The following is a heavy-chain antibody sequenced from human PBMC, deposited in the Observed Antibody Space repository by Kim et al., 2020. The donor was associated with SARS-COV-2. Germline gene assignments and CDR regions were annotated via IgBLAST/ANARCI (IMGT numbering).Heavy chain of an antibody. CDR2: INTNTGNP. D-gene: IGHD6-19*01. CDR1: GYTFTSYA. J-gene: IGHJ5*02. Sequence: ASVKVSCKASGYTFTSYAMNWVRQAPGQGLEWMGWINTNTGNPTYAQGFTGRFVFSLDTSVSTAYLQISSLKAEDTAVYYCARDLRGIAVAGRVRNWFDPWGQGTLVTVSS. V-gene: IGHV7-4-1*02. CDR3: ARDLRGIAVAGRVRNWFDP.